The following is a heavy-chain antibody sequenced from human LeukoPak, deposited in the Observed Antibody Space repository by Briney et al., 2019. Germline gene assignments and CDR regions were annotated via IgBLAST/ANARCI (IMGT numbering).Heavy chain of an antibody. J-gene: IGHJ4*02. CDR2: ITPFNGNT. D-gene: IGHD6-19*01. Sequence: ASVKVSCKASGYTFTYRYLHWVRQAPGQALEWMGWITPFNGNTNYAQKFQGRVTITADESTSTAYMELSSLRSEDTAVYYCARRAVAGARIFDYWGQGTLVTVSS. CDR3: ARRAVAGARIFDY. CDR1: GYTFTYRY. V-gene: IGHV1-45*02.